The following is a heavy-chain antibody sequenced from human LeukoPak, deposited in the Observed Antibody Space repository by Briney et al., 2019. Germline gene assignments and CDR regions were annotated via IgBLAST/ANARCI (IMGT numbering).Heavy chain of an antibody. V-gene: IGHV7-4-1*02. CDR2: INTNTGNP. D-gene: IGHD3-10*01. CDR1: GYTFTDYY. Sequence: ASVKVSCKASGYTFTDYYIHLVRQAPGQGLEWMGWINTNTGNPTYAQGFTGRFVFSLDTSVSTAYLQISSLKAEDTAVYYCAAPMVRGVMRAFDIWGQGTMVTVSS. CDR3: AAPMVRGVMRAFDI. J-gene: IGHJ3*02.